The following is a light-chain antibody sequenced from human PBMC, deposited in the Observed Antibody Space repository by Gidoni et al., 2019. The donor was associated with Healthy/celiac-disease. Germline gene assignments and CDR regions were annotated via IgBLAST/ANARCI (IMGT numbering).Light chain of an antibody. Sequence: DIYMTPSPSSLSASVGDRVTITSCASKSISSYLNWYQQKPGHAPKLLIYAESSLQSGVPSRFSGSGSGTDFTLNISRLQPEDVATYYCQQGYSSPRTFGQGTKVEIK. V-gene: IGKV1-39*01. CDR3: QQGYSSPRT. CDR2: AES. CDR1: KSISSY. J-gene: IGKJ1*01.